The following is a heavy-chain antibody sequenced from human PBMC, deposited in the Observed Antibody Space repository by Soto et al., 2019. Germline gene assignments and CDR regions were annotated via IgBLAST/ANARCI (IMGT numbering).Heavy chain of an antibody. CDR1: GYTFTSYY. CDR3: ARDTKYYDFWSGYLPLDYYYGMDV. CDR2: INPSGGST. Sequence: ASGKVSCKASGYTFTSYYMHWVRQAPGQGLEWMGIINPSGGSTSYAQKFQGRVTMTRDTSTSTVYMELSSLRSEDTAVYYCARDTKYYDFWSGYLPLDYYYGMDVWGQGTTVTVSS. D-gene: IGHD3-3*01. J-gene: IGHJ6*02. V-gene: IGHV1-46*01.